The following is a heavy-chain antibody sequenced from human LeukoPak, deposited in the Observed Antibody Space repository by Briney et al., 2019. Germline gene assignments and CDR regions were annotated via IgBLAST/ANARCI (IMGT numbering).Heavy chain of an antibody. CDR3: AKDAQRVEMATGPDY. J-gene: IGHJ4*02. Sequence: GGSLRLSCAASGFTFSSYGMHWVRQAPGKGLEWVAVISYDGSNKYYADSVKGRFTISRDNSKNTLYLQMNSLRAEDTAVYYCAKDAQRVEMATGPDYWGQGTLVTVSS. CDR1: GFTFSSYG. D-gene: IGHD5-24*01. CDR2: ISYDGSNK. V-gene: IGHV3-30*18.